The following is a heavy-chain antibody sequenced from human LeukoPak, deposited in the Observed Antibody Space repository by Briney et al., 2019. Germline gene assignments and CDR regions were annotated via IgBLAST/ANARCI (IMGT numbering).Heavy chain of an antibody. D-gene: IGHD4-23*01. CDR3: ARITVVPDY. J-gene: IGHJ4*02. V-gene: IGHV3-48*03. CDR2: ISSSGNTI. CDR1: GFTFSSYE. Sequence: PGGSLRLYCAASGFTFSSYEMNWVRQAPGKGLEWVSYISSSGNTIYYADSVKGRFTISRDNAKNSVSLQMNSLRAEDTAVYYCARITVVPDYWGQGTLVTVSS.